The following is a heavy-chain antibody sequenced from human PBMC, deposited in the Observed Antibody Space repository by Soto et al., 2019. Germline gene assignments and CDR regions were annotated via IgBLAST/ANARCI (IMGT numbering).Heavy chain of an antibody. D-gene: IGHD5-12*01. J-gene: IGHJ6*02. CDR2: IYPGDSDT. CDR3: ARQIYSGYDSYYYGMDV. CDR1: GYSFTSYW. V-gene: IGHV5-51*01. Sequence: PGESLKISCKGSGYSFTSYWIGWVRQMPGKGLEWMGIIYPGDSDTRYCPSFQGQVTISADKSISTAYLQWSSLKASDTAMYYCARQIYSGYDSYYYGMDVWGQGTTVTVSS.